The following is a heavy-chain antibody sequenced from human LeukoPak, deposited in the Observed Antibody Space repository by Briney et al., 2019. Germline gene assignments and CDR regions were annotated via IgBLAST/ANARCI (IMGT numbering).Heavy chain of an antibody. Sequence: SVKVSCKASGGTFSSYAISWVRQAPGQGLEWMGGIIPIFGTANYAQKFQGRVTITADESTSTAYMELSSLRSEDTAVYYCARGEPDYYDSSTSGGSAFDIWGRGTMVTVSS. CDR1: GGTFSSYA. CDR3: ARGEPDYYDSSTSGGSAFDI. J-gene: IGHJ3*02. D-gene: IGHD3-22*01. V-gene: IGHV1-69*13. CDR2: IIPIFGTA.